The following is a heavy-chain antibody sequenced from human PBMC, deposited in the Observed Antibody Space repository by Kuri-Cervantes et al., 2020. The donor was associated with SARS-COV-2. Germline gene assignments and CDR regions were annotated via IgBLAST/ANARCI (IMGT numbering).Heavy chain of an antibody. CDR1: GGTFSSYA. CDR3: ASHLGPAAISDYYYYMDV. V-gene: IGHV1-2*02. Sequence: ASVKVSCKASGGTFSSYAISWVRQAPGQGLEWTGWINPNSGGTNYAQKFQGRVTMTRDTSISTAYMELSRLRSDDTAVYYCASHLGPAAISDYYYYMDVWGKGTTVTVSS. D-gene: IGHD2-2*02. J-gene: IGHJ6*03. CDR2: INPNSGGT.